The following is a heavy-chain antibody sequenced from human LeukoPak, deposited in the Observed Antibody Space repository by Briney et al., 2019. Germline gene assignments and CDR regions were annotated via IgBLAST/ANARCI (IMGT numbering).Heavy chain of an antibody. CDR2: IYTSGST. D-gene: IGHD3-10*01. CDR3: ARVSLVRGAPDYYFDY. CDR1: GDSISNYY. J-gene: IGHJ4*02. V-gene: IGHV4-4*07. Sequence: PSETLSLTCTVSGDSISNYYWSWIRQPAGKGLEWIGRIYTSGSTNYNPSLRSRVTMSVDTSKNQFSLKLSSVTAADTAVYYCARVSLVRGAPDYYFDYWGQGTLVTVSS.